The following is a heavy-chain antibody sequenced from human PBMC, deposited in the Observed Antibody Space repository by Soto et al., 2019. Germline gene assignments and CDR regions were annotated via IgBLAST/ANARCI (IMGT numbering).Heavy chain of an antibody. CDR3: AHRPPKYSTAWLAFDF. Sequence: QITLKESGPTLVKPTQPLTLTCTFSGFSLTTHEVGVGWIRQPPGKALEWLAFISWNDERRYSPSLKSRLTITKDTSKNQVVLTMTNVDPADTGTYFCAHRPPKYSTAWLAFDFWGQGTMVAVSS. CDR2: ISWNDER. V-gene: IGHV2-5*01. CDR1: GFSLTTHEVG. D-gene: IGHD5-18*01. J-gene: IGHJ3*01.